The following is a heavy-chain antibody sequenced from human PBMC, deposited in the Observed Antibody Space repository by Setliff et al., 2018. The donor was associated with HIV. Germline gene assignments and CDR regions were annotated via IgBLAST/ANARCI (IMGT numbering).Heavy chain of an antibody. J-gene: IGHJ4*02. Sequence: ASETLSLTCTVSGGSISSGGYYWSWIRQHPGKGLEWIGYIYYSGSTYYNPSLKSRVTISVDTSKNQFSLKLSSVTAADTAVYYCARDASGWQTFDYWGQGTLVTVSS. CDR1: GGSISSGGYY. CDR3: ARDASGWQTFDY. V-gene: IGHV4-31*03. D-gene: IGHD6-19*01. CDR2: IYYSGST.